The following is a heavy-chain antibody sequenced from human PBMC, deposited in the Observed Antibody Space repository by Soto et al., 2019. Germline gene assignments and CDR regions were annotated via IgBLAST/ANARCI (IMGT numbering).Heavy chain of an antibody. CDR3: ARGYYYGALGV. D-gene: IGHD3-10*01. J-gene: IGHJ6*02. CDR1: GGSISSYY. V-gene: IGHV4-59*01. CDR2: IYYSGST. Sequence: QVQLQESGPGLVKPSETLSLTCTVSGGSISSYYWSWIRQPPGKGLEWIGYIYYSGSTNYNPSLKSRVTISVDTSKNQFSLKLSSVTAADTAVYYCARGYYYGALGVWGQGTTVTVSS.